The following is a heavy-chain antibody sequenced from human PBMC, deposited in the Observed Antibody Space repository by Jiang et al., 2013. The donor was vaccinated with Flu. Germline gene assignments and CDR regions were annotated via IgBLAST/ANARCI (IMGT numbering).Heavy chain of an antibody. D-gene: IGHD6-19*01. CDR1: GYTFTNYW. CDR3: ARQSAVAGKGGMDV. J-gene: IGHJ6*02. CDR2: IYPGDSDT. Sequence: PGESLKISCKGSGYTFTNYWIAWVRQMPGKGLEWMGIIYPGDSDTRYSPSFQGQVTISADKSISTAYLQWSSLEASDTAMYYCARQSAVAGKGGMDVWGQGTTVTVSS. V-gene: IGHV5-51*01.